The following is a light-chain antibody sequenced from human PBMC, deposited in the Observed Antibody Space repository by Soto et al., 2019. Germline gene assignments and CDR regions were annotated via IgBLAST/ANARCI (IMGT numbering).Light chain of an antibody. CDR1: QVISTS. CDR3: LQHNSYPRT. Sequence: DIQLTQSPSFLSPSIGESVTITCRASQVISTSLAWYQVKPGKAPKLLIYAASTLESGVPSRFSATVSGTEFSLTITSLQPEDFATYYCLQHNSYPRTFGGGTKVDIK. V-gene: IGKV1-9*01. CDR2: AAS. J-gene: IGKJ4*01.